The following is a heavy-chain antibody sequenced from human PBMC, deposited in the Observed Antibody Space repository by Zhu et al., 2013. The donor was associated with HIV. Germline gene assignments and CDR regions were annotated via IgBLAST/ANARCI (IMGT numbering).Heavy chain of an antibody. CDR2: IYRSGST. Sequence: QVQLQESGSGLVKPSQTLSLTCAVSGGSIDSSGYSWSWLRQPPGKALEWIGYIYRSGSTHYNPSLKSRVILSVDRSKNQFSLKLTSVTAADTAVYFCARWVGSAGPTRGDVFDIWGQGAMVTVSS. V-gene: IGHV4-30-2*01. D-gene: IGHD1-26*01. CDR1: GGSIDSSGYS. J-gene: IGHJ3*02. CDR3: ARWVGSAGPTRGDVFDI.